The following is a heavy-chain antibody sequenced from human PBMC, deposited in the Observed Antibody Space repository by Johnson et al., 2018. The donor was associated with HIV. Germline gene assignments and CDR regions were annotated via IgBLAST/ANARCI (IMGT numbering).Heavy chain of an antibody. V-gene: IGHV3-30*14. Sequence: KLVEWVAVISYDGSTYYAESVKGRFTISRDNSKNTVYLQMNSLRAEDTAVYYCARKGWARGAFDIWGQGTMVTVSS. CDR3: ARKGWARGAFDI. CDR2: ISYDGST. D-gene: IGHD1-26*01. J-gene: IGHJ3*02.